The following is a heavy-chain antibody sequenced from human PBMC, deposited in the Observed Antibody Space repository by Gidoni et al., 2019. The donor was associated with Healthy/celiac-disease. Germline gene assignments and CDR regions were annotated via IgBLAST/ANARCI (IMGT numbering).Heavy chain of an antibody. CDR3: ARGGDYGDYYFDY. D-gene: IGHD4-17*01. J-gene: IGHJ4*02. Sequence: QVQLVQSGAEVKRHGSSVTCYCKASRGTISRYAISWVRQAPGQGLEWIGGIIPIFGTANYAQKFQGSVTITADKSTSTAYMGLSSLSSEYTAVYYCARGGDYGDYYFDYWGQGTLVTVSS. CDR2: IIPIFGTA. V-gene: IGHV1-69*06. CDR1: RGTISRYA.